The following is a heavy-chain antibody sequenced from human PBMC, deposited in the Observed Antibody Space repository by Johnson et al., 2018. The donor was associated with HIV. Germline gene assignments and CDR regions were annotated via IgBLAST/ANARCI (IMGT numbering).Heavy chain of an antibody. D-gene: IGHD1-14*01. CDR1: GFTFSDHY. CDR2: ISGSGSII. J-gene: IGHJ3*01. V-gene: IGHV3-11*04. Sequence: QVQLVESGGGLVKPGGSLKLSCAVSGFTFSDHYMSWIRQTPGKGLQWVSYISGSGSIIYSTDSVKGRITISRDNSKNTLYLQMNSLRAEDTAVYYCATRDPTHRPGAFDLWGQGKMVTVSS. CDR3: ATRDPTHRPGAFDL.